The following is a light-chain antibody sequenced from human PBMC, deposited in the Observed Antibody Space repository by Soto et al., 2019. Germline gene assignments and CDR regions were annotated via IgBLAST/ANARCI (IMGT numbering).Light chain of an antibody. J-gene: IGKJ2*01. CDR3: QQYNNWPYT. CDR2: GTS. CDR1: QSVGRN. V-gene: IGKV3-15*01. Sequence: EIVMTQSPVALSVSPWESAALSCRASQSVGRNFAWYQQRPGQAPRVLIYGTSTRATGVPARFSGSGSGTDFTLTISSLQSEDFAVYYCQQYNNWPYTFGQGTRLEIK.